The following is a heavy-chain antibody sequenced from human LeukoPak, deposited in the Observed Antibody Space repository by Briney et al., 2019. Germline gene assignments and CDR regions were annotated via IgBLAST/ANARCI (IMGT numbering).Heavy chain of an antibody. CDR3: AKETLWFGERYFDY. D-gene: IGHD3-10*01. Sequence: GGSLRLSCAASGFSFSNYAMSWVRQAPGKGLEWVSAIGGSGGSTYYADSVKGRFTISRDNSKNTLYLQMNSLRAEDTAVYYCAKETLWFGERYFDYWGQGTLVTVSS. CDR1: GFSFSNYA. J-gene: IGHJ4*02. CDR2: IGGSGGST. V-gene: IGHV3-23*01.